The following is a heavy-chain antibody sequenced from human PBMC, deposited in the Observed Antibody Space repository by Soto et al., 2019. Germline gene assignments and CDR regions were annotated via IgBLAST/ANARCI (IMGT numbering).Heavy chain of an antibody. J-gene: IGHJ4*02. Sequence: GGSLRLSCAASGFTLSNHAMTWVRQAPGKGLEWVSVISSSGASTYYADSVKGRFTLSRDNSKNTVYLQMDSLTAEDTAVYYCPKKQTLSSAPDYWGQGTLVTVSS. D-gene: IGHD3-16*01. CDR3: PKKQTLSSAPDY. V-gene: IGHV3-23*01. CDR2: ISSSGAST. CDR1: GFTLSNHA.